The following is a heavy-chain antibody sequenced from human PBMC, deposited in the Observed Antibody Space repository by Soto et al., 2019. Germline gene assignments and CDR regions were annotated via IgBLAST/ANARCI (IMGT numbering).Heavy chain of an antibody. D-gene: IGHD3-3*01. J-gene: IGHJ5*02. V-gene: IGHV1-18*01. CDR3: ARDSHEYWTSYWFDP. CDR1: GYNFIISG. Sequence: AAVKVSCKASGYNFIISGINWVRQAPGQGLELMGWISAYDGKTTYAETFQGRVPMTTDASTSTAYMELRILRSDDTAVYYCARDSHEYWTSYWFDPGGQGTLVTVSS. CDR2: ISAYDGKT.